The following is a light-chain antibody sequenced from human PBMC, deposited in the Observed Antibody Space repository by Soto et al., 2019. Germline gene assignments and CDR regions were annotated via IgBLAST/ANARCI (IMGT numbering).Light chain of an antibody. CDR1: QSVSSD. V-gene: IGKV3-15*01. J-gene: IGKJ1*01. CDR2: GAS. Sequence: EIVMTQSPATLSVSPGERATLSCRASQSVSSDLAWYHQKPGQAPRLLIYGASTRATGIPARFSGSGSGTEFTLTINSLQFEDFAVYYCQQYNNCPRTFGQGTKVEIK. CDR3: QQYNNCPRT.